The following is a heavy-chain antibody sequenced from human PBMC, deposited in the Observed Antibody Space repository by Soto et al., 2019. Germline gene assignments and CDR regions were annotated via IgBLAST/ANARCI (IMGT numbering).Heavy chain of an antibody. CDR2: LLASGGNT. CDR3: ARGGATIFGVIDT. J-gene: IGHJ5*02. V-gene: IGHV1-46*01. CDR1: GSSFFSYY. D-gene: IGHD3-3*02. Sequence: QVQLVQSGAAVGKPGASVKVSCKASGSSFFSYYIHWVRKAPGQGLEWTGRLLASGGNTDYAQRFRGRVSMTRDTSSTNTVSLELTSLTSDDTAVYYCARGGATIFGVIDTWGQGTRVTVSS.